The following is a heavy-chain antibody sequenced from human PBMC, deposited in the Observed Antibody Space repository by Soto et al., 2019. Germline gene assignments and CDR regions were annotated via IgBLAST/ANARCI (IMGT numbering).Heavy chain of an antibody. CDR3: ARHYRGTSGSYSWPFWNWFDP. Sequence: SETLSLTCTVSGGSISSSSYYRGWIRQPPGKGLEWIGSIYYSGSTYYNPSLKSRVTISVDTSKNQFSLKLSSVTAADTAVYYCARHYRGTSGSYSWPFWNWFDPWGEGTLVTVSS. V-gene: IGHV4-39*01. J-gene: IGHJ5*02. CDR1: GGSISSSSYY. CDR2: IYYSGST. D-gene: IGHD1-26*01.